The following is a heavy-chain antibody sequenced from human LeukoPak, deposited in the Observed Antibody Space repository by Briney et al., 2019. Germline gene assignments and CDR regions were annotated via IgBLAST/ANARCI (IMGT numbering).Heavy chain of an antibody. CDR2: ISGSGGST. D-gene: IGHD3-3*01. CDR1: GFTFSSYA. Sequence: GGSLRLSCAASGFTFSSYAMSWVRQAPGKGLEWVSAISGSGGSTYYADSVKGRFTISRDNAKNSLYLQMNSLRDEDTAVYYCARGPPYYDFWSGYYGFDYWGQGTLVTVSS. J-gene: IGHJ4*02. CDR3: ARGPPYYDFWSGYYGFDY. V-gene: IGHV3-23*01.